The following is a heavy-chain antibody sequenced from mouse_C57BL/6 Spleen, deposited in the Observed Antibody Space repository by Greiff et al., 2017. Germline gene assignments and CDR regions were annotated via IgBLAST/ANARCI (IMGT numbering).Heavy chain of an antibody. CDR1: GYAFSSSW. J-gene: IGHJ4*01. D-gene: IGHD2-5*01. V-gene: IGHV1-82*01. Sequence: VQLQQSGPELVKPGASVKISCKASGYAFSSSWMNWVKQSPGKGLAWIGRLYPGDGDTNYNGKFKGKATLTADKSSSTAYMQLSSLTSEDSAVYFCARFFYSNDYARDYWGQGTSVTVSS. CDR2: LYPGDGDT. CDR3: ARFFYSNDYARDY.